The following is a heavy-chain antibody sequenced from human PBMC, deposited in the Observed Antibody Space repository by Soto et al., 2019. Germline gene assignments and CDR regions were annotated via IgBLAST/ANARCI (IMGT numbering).Heavy chain of an antibody. CDR1: GGSISNYY. CDR2: IYYSGST. J-gene: IGHJ5*02. CDR3: ARESAGSGKNNWFDP. D-gene: IGHD3-10*01. V-gene: IGHV4-59*01. Sequence: SETLSLTCTVSGGSISNYYWSWIRQPPGKGLEWIGYIYYSGSTNYNPSLKSRVTMSADTSKNQLSLKLTSVTAADAAVYYCARESAGSGKNNWFDPWGQGTLVTVSS.